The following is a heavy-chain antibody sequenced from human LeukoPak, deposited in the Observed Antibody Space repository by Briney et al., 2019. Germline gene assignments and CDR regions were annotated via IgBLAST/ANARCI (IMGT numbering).Heavy chain of an antibody. J-gene: IGHJ4*02. CDR2: ISWNSGSI. CDR3: AKDYLSEYDSSGYSFDY. CDR1: GFTFDDYA. D-gene: IGHD3-22*01. Sequence: GGSLRLSCAASGFTFDDYAMHWVRQAPGKGPEWVSGISWNSGSIGYADSVKGRFTISRDNAKNSLYLQMNSLRAEDTALYYCAKDYLSEYDSSGYSFDYWGQGTLVTVSS. V-gene: IGHV3-9*01.